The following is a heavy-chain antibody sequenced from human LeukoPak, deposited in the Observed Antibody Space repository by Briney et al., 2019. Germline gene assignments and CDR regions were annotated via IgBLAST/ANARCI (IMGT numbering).Heavy chain of an antibody. J-gene: IGHJ4*02. CDR1: GFTFSSYA. Sequence: GGSLRLSCAASGFTFSSYAMSWVRQAPGKGLEWVSAISSSSYTNYADSVKGRFTISRDNAKNSLYLQMNSLRAEDTAVYYCARDEAGVTTFGYWGQGTLVTVSS. D-gene: IGHD4-11*01. V-gene: IGHV3-21*01. CDR2: ISSSSYT. CDR3: ARDEAGVTTFGY.